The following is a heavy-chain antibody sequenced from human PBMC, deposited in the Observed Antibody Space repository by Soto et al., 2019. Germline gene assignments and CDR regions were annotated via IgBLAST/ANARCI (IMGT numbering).Heavy chain of an antibody. CDR2: IYSGGNT. CDR1: DFIVGRDF. J-gene: IGHJ5*01. V-gene: IGHV3-66*01. D-gene: IGHD1-1*01. CDR3: ASGFCRGGTCNRHLES. Sequence: PGGSLRLSCAVTDFIVGRDFMTWVRQAPGKGPESVAIIYSGGNTHHADSVKGRFTISRDTSKNTLHLQMNSLRVEDSALYYCASGFCRGGTCNRHLESWGHGTQVTVSS.